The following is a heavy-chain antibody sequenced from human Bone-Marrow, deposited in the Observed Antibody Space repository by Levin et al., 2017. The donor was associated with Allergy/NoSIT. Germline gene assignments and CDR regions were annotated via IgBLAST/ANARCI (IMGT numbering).Heavy chain of an antibody. J-gene: IGHJ3*01. V-gene: IGHV3-23*01. CDR2: ISFSGDKK. CDR3: VKGGTSSPDALDL. Sequence: GESLKISCAASGFTFRNYGVKWVRQAPGKGLEWVSAISFSGDKKYYSDSVRGRFTISRDNFQNTLSLQMNSLTVGDTAVYFCVKGGTSSPDALDLWGQGTMVTVSS. CDR1: GFTFRNYG.